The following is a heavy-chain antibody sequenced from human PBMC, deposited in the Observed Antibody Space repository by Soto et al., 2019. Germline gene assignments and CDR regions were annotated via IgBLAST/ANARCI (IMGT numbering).Heavy chain of an antibody. J-gene: IGHJ5*02. CDR1: DYTIFRFG. V-gene: IGHV1-18*01. D-gene: IGHD1-26*01. Sequence: ASVKVSCKASDYTIFRFGISWMRQAPGQGLEWLGWISTNTGHAEYAEKFQDRVTLTRDASTTTAYLELRSLRSDDTARYFCATKISGTPNWFDPWGQGTLVTVSS. CDR2: ISTNTGHA. CDR3: ATKISGTPNWFDP.